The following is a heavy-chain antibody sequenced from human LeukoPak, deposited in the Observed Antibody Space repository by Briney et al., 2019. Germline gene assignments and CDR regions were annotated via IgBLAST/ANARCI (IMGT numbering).Heavy chain of an antibody. J-gene: IGHJ4*02. CDR2: IYHGGTT. Sequence: SETLSLTCTVSGYSISSGYYWGWIRQPPGKGLEWIGSIYHGGTTYYNPSLKSRVTMSVDTSKNQFFLKLTSVTAADTAVYYCAREAFWSNYPRPDFDSWGQGILVTVSS. CDR3: AREAFWSNYPRPDFDS. CDR1: GYSISSGYY. V-gene: IGHV4-38-2*02. D-gene: IGHD3-3*01.